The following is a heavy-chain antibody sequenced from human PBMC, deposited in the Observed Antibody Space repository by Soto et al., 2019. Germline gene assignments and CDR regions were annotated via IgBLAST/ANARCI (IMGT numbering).Heavy chain of an antibody. V-gene: IGHV4-59*11. Sequence: PLEILSLTCTVSGDSIISHYWSWIRQTPGKGLEWIGYIYYTGNTYYNPSLKSRVTISVDTSKNQFSLKLTSVTAADTAVYYCARKFDYWGQGTLVTVSS. J-gene: IGHJ4*02. CDR1: GDSIISHY. CDR3: ARKFDY. CDR2: IYYTGNT.